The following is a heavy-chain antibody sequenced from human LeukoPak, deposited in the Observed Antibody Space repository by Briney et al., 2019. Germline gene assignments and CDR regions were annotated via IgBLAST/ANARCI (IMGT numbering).Heavy chain of an antibody. CDR1: GFTFNNYW. CDR3: GRERGWELPSSFDS. Sequence: GGSLRLCCAASGFTFNNYWISWVRQAPGKGLEWVANIKPDGGDKYYVGSVKGRFTISRDNDKNSMCLQMNSLRAEDTAVYYCGRERGWELPSSFDSWGQGTLVTVSS. V-gene: IGHV3-7*01. D-gene: IGHD1-26*01. J-gene: IGHJ4*02. CDR2: IKPDGGDK.